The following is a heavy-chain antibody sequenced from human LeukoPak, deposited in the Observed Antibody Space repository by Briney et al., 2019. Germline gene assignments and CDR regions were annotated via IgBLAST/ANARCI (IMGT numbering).Heavy chain of an antibody. V-gene: IGHV4-39*07. Sequence: TSETLSLTCTVSGGSISSSSYYWGWIRQPPGKGLEWIGSICYSGSTYYNPSLKSRVTISVDTSKNQFSLKLSSVTAADTAVYYCARVSTGAAAGRISYYYYYYGMDVWGQGTTVTVSS. J-gene: IGHJ6*02. CDR2: ICYSGST. D-gene: IGHD6-13*01. CDR1: GGSISSSSYY. CDR3: ARVSTGAAAGRISYYYYYYGMDV.